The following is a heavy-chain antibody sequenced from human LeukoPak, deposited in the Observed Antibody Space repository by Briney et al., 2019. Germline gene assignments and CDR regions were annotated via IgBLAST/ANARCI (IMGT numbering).Heavy chain of an antibody. CDR2: IYYSGST. V-gene: IGHV4-59*01. CDR3: ASVCSSTSCPNRGAFDI. J-gene: IGHJ3*02. CDR1: GGSISSYY. Sequence: SETLSLTCTVSGGSISSYYWSWIRQPPGKGLEWIGYIYYSGSTNYNPSLKSRVTISVDTSKNQFSLKLSSVTAADTAVYYCASVCSSTSCPNRGAFDIWGQGTMVTVSS. D-gene: IGHD2-2*01.